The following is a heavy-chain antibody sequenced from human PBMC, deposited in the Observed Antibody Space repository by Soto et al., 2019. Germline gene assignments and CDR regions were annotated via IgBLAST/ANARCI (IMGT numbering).Heavy chain of an antibody. D-gene: IGHD2-8*01. V-gene: IGHV1-18*01. Sequence: QVQLVQSGPEVKKPGASVKVSCKASGYTFTNYGFNWVRQAPGQGLEWMGWISAYNGHTKYSQIFQARVIMTTDTSTSTAYMELRSLTSDDPAVYYCAREGAGTKPLGYWGQGTLVTVSS. CDR2: ISAYNGHT. J-gene: IGHJ4*02. CDR3: AREGAGTKPLGY. CDR1: GYTFTNYG.